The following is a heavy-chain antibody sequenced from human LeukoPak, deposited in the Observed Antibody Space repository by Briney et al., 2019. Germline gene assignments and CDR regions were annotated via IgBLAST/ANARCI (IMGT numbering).Heavy chain of an antibody. J-gene: IGHJ4*02. CDR1: GFTFSSYE. V-gene: IGHV3-48*03. D-gene: IGHD6-19*01. CDR2: ISSSGSTI. Sequence: GGSLRLSCAASGFTFSSYEMNWVRQAPGKGLEWVSYISSSGSTIYYADSGKGRFTISRDNAKNSLYLQMNSLGAEDTAVYYCVSTFSSGWYYFDYWGQGTLVTVSS. CDR3: VSTFSSGWYYFDY.